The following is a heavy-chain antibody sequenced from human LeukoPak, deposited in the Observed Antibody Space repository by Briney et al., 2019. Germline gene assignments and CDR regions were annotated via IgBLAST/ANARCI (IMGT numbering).Heavy chain of an antibody. CDR1: GGSFSGYY. CDR3: ARGYSGKRRKWFDP. J-gene: IGHJ5*02. CDR2: INHSGST. Sequence: PSETLSLTCAVYGGSFSGYYWSWIRQPPVKGLEWIGEINHSGSTNYNPSLKSRVTISVDTSKNQFSLKLSSVTAADTAVYYCARGYSGKRRKWFDPWGQGTLVTVSS. D-gene: IGHD4-23*01. V-gene: IGHV4-34*01.